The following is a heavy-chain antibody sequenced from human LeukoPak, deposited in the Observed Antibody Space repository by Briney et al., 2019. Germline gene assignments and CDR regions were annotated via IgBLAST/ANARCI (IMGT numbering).Heavy chain of an antibody. CDR1: GYSISSGYY. D-gene: IGHD3-22*01. V-gene: IGHV4-31*03. CDR3: AREPYYDSSRGAFDI. J-gene: IGHJ3*02. CDR2: IYYSGST. Sequence: PSETLSLTCTVSGYSISSGYYWGWIRQHPGKGLEWIGYIYYSGSTYYNPSLKSRVTISVDTSKNQFSLKLSSVTAADTAVYYCAREPYYDSSRGAFDIWGQGTMVTVSS.